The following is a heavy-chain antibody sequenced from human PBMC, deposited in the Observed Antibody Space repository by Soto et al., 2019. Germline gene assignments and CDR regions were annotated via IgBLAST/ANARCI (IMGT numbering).Heavy chain of an antibody. V-gene: IGHV1-18*01. Sequence: QVQLVQSGAEVKKPGASVKVSCKASGYTFTSYGISWVRQAPGQGLEWMGWISAYNGNTNYAQKLQGRVTMTTDTPTSTAYMERRGLRSDDTAVYYCARDQGAYNWNPEAYWGQGTLVTVSS. J-gene: IGHJ4*02. CDR1: GYTFTSYG. CDR2: ISAYNGNT. D-gene: IGHD1-20*01. CDR3: ARDQGAYNWNPEAY.